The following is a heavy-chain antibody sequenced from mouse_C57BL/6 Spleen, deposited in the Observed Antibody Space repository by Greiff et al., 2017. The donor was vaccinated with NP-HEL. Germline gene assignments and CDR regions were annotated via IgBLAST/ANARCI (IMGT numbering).Heavy chain of an antibody. D-gene: IGHD1-1*01. CDR2: IYPGDGDT. CDR1: GYAFSSYW. Sequence: VQLQQSGAELVKPGASVKISCKASGYAFSSYWMNWVKQRPGKGLEWIGQIYPGDGDTNYNGKFKGKATLTADKSSSTAYMQLSSLTSEDSAVYFCARGGYGSSPYYAMDYWGQGTSVTVSS. V-gene: IGHV1-80*01. J-gene: IGHJ4*01. CDR3: ARGGYGSSPYYAMDY.